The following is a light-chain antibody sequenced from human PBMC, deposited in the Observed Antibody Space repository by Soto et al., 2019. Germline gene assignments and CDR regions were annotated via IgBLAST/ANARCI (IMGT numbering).Light chain of an antibody. V-gene: IGKV1-16*02. CDR3: QQYKSYPMT. Sequence: DIQMTPSPSSLSASVGDRVTITCRASQGISNHLAWFQQKPGKAPKSLIYAASSLQSGVPSKFSGSGSGTDFTLTISSLQSEDFATYYCQQYKSYPMTFGQGTKVEIK. CDR2: AAS. J-gene: IGKJ1*01. CDR1: QGISNH.